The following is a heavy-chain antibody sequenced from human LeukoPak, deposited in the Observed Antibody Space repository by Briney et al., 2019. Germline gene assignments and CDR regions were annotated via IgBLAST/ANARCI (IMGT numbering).Heavy chain of an antibody. J-gene: IGHJ4*02. V-gene: IGHV4-39*01. Sequence: KPSETLSLTCTVSGGSISSSSYYWGWIRQPPGKGLEWIGSIYYSGSTYYNPSLKSRVTISVDTSKNQFSLKLSSVTAADTAVYYCARQDSSSPPKGYWGQGTLVTASS. CDR2: IYYSGST. CDR3: ARQDSSSPPKGY. CDR1: GGSISSSSYY. D-gene: IGHD6-13*01.